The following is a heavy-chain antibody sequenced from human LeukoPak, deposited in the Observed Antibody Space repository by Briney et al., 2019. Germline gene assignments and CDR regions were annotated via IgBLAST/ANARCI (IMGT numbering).Heavy chain of an antibody. V-gene: IGHV3-23*01. J-gene: IGHJ6*02. D-gene: IGHD3-9*01. CDR3: AKVEFLTSYYYYGMDV. Sequence: GGSLRLSCAASGFTFSSYATSWVRQAPGKGLEWVSAISGSGGSTCYADSVKGRFTISRDNSKNTLYLQMNSLRAEDTAVYYCAKVEFLTSYYYYGMDVWGQGTTVTVSS. CDR1: GFTFSSYA. CDR2: ISGSGGST.